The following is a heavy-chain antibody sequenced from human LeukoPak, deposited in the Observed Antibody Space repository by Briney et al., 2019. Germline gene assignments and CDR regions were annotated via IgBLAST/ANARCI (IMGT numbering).Heavy chain of an antibody. D-gene: IGHD6-13*01. V-gene: IGHV4-61*09. Sequence: SETLSLTCTVSGVSINSGSYYWTWIRQPAGKELEWIGHIYTSGNTNYNPSLKSRVTITADTSKNQFSLKLNSMTAADTAVYYCARSEGRYSSRFDWWGQGSLVTVSS. CDR1: GVSINSGSYY. J-gene: IGHJ4*02. CDR2: IYTSGNT. CDR3: ARSEGRYSSRFDW.